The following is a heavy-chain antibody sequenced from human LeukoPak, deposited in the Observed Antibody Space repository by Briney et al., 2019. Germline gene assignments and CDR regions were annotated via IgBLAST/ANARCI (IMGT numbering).Heavy chain of an antibody. Sequence: GESLKISCKGSGYSFNSYWIGWVRQMPGKGLKWMGIIYPGDSDARYSPSFQGQVTISADKSISTAYLQWSSLKASDTAMYYCARRRDLYSGSYYPFDYWGQGTLVTVSS. V-gene: IGHV5-51*01. CDR3: ARRRDLYSGSYYPFDY. J-gene: IGHJ4*02. D-gene: IGHD1-26*01. CDR2: IYPGDSDA. CDR1: GYSFNSYW.